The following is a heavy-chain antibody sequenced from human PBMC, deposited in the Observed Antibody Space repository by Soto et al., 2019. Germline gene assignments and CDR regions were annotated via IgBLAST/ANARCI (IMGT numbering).Heavy chain of an antibody. Sequence: WGTLSLACTVYGGSISGYYCCCTRQPPGKGLEWIGYMYNTGSTVYNPSFKSRVTISVDTSKNQFSLKLNSVTAADTAVYYCARDLWGYCGTDCYPLDVWGQGTTVTVS. D-gene: IGHD2-21*02. J-gene: IGHJ6*02. V-gene: IGHV4-59*13. CDR1: GGSISGYY. CDR2: MYNTGST. CDR3: ARDLWGYCGTDCYPLDV.